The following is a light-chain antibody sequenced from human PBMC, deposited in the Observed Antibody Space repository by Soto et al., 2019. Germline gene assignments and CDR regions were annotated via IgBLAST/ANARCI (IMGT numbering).Light chain of an antibody. CDR2: DVS. J-gene: IGLJ2*01. V-gene: IGLV2-14*03. CDR3: SSYGASSTL. Sequence: VRNQPASVFGGPGQSITISFTGRSIDIGGYNYVSWYQQHPGKAPKLLIYDVSYRPSGISDRFSGSKSGNTASLTISGLQPEDEADYYCSSYGASSTLFGGGTKVTVL. CDR1: SIDIGGYNY.